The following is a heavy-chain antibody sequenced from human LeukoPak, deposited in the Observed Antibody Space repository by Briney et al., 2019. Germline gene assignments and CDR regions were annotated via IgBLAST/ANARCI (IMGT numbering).Heavy chain of an antibody. CDR1: GFSFSGHW. CDR3: ARGPNSNWSGLDF. J-gene: IGHJ4*02. CDR2: ISPTGSTT. V-gene: IGHV3-74*01. Sequence: PGGSLRLSGPASGFSFSGHWMHWARQLPGKGLVWFSRISPTGSTTSYADSVKGRFTVSRDNAKNTLYLQVNNLRAEDTAVYYCARGPNSNWSGLDFWGQGTLLTVSS. D-gene: IGHD6-6*01.